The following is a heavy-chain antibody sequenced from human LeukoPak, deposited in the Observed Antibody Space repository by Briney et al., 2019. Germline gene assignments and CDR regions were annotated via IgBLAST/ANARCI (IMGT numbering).Heavy chain of an antibody. CDR2: ISPYNGNA. V-gene: IGHV1-18*01. J-gene: IGHJ6*03. CDR1: GSTFTSFA. CDR3: ARHPRIVWFGELSPASYSYNYMDV. D-gene: IGHD3-10*01. Sequence: GASVKVPCKASGSTFTSFAFSWVRQAPGQGLEWMGWISPYNGNAKYAQNLQGRVTMTADTSTRTVYMELRSLRSDDTAVYYCARHPRIVWFGELSPASYSYNYMDVWGKGTTVTVSS.